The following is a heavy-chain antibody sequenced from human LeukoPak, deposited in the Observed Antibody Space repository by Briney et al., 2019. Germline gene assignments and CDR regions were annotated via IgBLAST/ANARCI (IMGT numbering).Heavy chain of an antibody. CDR3: ARPGTTGTTVFDY. CDR2: INPNSGGT. J-gene: IGHJ4*02. Sequence: GASVKVSCKASGYTFTGYYMHWVRQAPGQGLEWMGWINPNSGGTNHAQKFRGRVTMTRDTPISTAYMELSRLRSDDTAVYYCARPGTTGTTVFDYWGQGTLVTVSS. CDR1: GYTFTGYY. V-gene: IGHV1-2*02. D-gene: IGHD1-1*01.